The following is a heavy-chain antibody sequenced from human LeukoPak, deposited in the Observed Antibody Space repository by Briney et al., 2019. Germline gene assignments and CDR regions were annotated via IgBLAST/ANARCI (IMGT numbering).Heavy chain of an antibody. CDR1: GGTFSSYA. CDR2: IIPIFGTA. V-gene: IGHV1-69*05. Sequence: SVKVSCKASGGTFSSYAISWVRQAPGQGLEWMGGIIPIFGTANYAQKFQGRVTITTDESTSTAYMELSSLRSEDTAVYYCARARVRDDFWSGYPDYWGQGTLVTVSS. J-gene: IGHJ4*02. D-gene: IGHD3-3*01. CDR3: ARARVRDDFWSGYPDY.